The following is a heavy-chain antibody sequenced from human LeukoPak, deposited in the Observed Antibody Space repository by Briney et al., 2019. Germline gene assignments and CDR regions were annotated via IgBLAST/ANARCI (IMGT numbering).Heavy chain of an antibody. D-gene: IGHD3-9*01. CDR1: GYTFTSYY. CDR2: INPSGGST. V-gene: IGHV1-46*01. CDR3: ARDRRGRLGLTLMYYYYGMDV. J-gene: IGHJ6*02. Sequence: ASVKVSCKASGYTFTSYYMHWVRQAPGQGLEWMGIINPSGGSTSYAQKFQGRVTMTRDTSTSTVYMELSSLRPEGTAVYYCARDRRGRLGLTLMYYYYGMDVWGQGTTVTVSS.